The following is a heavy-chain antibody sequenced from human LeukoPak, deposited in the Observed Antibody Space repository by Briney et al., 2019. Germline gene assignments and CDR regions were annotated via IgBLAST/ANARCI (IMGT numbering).Heavy chain of an antibody. Sequence: GGSLRLSCAASAFTFSSYSMNWVRQAPGKGLEWVSSISSSGSYIYYADSVKGRFTISRDNAKNSLYLQMNSLRAEDTAVYYCAKSGYNRFDYWGQGTLVTVSS. CDR3: AKSGYNRFDY. CDR2: ISSSGSYI. V-gene: IGHV3-21*04. D-gene: IGHD5-24*01. J-gene: IGHJ4*02. CDR1: AFTFSSYS.